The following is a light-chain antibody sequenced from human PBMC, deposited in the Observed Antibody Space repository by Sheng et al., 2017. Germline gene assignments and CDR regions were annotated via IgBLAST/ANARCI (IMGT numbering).Light chain of an antibody. CDR2: AAS. CDR1: QGISSY. V-gene: IGKV1-8*01. Sequence: AIRITQSPSSLSASTGDRVTITCRASQGISSYLAWYQQKPGKAPKLLIYAASTLQNGVPSRFSGSGSGTDFTLTISWLQSEDFATYYCQQYYSFPPYTFGQGTKLEI. CDR3: QQYYSFPPYT. J-gene: IGKJ2*01.